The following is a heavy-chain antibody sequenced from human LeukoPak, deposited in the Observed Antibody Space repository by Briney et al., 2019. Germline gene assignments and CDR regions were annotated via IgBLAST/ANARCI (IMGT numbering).Heavy chain of an antibody. D-gene: IGHD3-9*01. J-gene: IGHJ4*02. CDR1: GFTFSSYG. V-gene: IGHV3-30*18. CDR2: ISYDGSNK. Sequence: GGSLRLSCAASGFTFSSYGMHWGRQAPGKGLEWVAVISYDGSNKYYADSVKGRFTISRDNSKNTLYLQMNSLRAEDTAVYYCAKDLRYFDWLEYYFDYWGQGTLVTVSS. CDR3: AKDLRYFDWLEYYFDY.